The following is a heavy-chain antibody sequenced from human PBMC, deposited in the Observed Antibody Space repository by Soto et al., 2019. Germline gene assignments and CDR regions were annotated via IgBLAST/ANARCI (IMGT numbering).Heavy chain of an antibody. CDR2: INPDNGNT. J-gene: IGHJ5*02. CDR3: ARGIATGQLDP. Sequence: QVQLVQSGAEVKKPGASVKISCKASGYTFTRYTMTWVRQAPGQRLEWMGWINPDNGNTKSSQKFQDRVIITRDPSASTADMDLSSLRSEDTAVYYCARGIATGQLDPWGQGTLVTVSS. D-gene: IGHD2-15*01. CDR1: GYTFTRYT. V-gene: IGHV1-3*01.